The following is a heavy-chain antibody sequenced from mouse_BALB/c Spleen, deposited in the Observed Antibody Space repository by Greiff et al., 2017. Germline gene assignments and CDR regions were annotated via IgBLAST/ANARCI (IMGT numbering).Heavy chain of an antibody. D-gene: IGHD2-14*01. V-gene: IGHV7-3*02. CDR1: GFTFTDYY. CDR2: IRNKAYGYTT. J-gene: IGHJ3*01. Sequence: EVQRVESGGGLVQPGGSLRLSCAPSGFTFTDYYMSWVRQPPGKALEWLGFIRNKAYGYTTEYSASVKGRFTISRDNSQSILYLQMNTLRAGDSATYYGARDRYDEGAWFAYWGQGTLVTVSA. CDR3: ARDRYDEGAWFAY.